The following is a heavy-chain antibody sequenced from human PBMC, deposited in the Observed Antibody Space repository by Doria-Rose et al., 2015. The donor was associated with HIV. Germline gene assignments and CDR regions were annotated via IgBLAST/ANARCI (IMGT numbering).Heavy chain of an antibody. J-gene: IGHJ4*02. Sequence: SLSSPGMGVSWTRQPPGKALEWLANIFSDDERSYKTSLKSRLTISRGTSKSQVVLTMTDMDPVDTATYYCARIKSSRWYHKYYFDFWGQGTLVIVSA. CDR2: IFSDDER. V-gene: IGHV2-26*01. CDR1: SLSSPGMG. D-gene: IGHD6-13*01. CDR3: ARIKSSRWYHKYYFDF.